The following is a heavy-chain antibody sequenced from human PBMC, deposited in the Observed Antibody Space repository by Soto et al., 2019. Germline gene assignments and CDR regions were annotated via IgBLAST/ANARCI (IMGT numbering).Heavy chain of an antibody. V-gene: IGHV3-23*01. J-gene: IGHJ4*01. Sequence: GSLRLSCAASGFTFNSYTMAWVRQAPGKGLEWVSSISGSGSSPSYADSVQGRFIIYRDNSRTTLSLQMTSLRAEDLAFYYCAKARCTVNSCYVPDYWGHGSLVTVSP. CDR2: ISGSGSSP. CDR1: GFTFNSYT. CDR3: AKARCTVNSCYVPDY. D-gene: IGHD2-8*02.